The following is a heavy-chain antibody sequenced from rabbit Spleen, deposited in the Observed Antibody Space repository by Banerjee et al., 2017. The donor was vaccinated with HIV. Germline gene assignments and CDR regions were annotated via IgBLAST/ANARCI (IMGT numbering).Heavy chain of an antibody. Sequence: QEQLVESGGGLVQPGGSLTLSCKTSGFDFSSYSMSWVRQAPGKGLEWIACIYIGDGEIGYASWAKGRFTISKTSSTTVTLQMTSLTAADTATYFCARYSGPTYPMWGQGTLVTVS. V-gene: IGHV1S45*01. J-gene: IGHJ4*01. CDR2: IYIGDGEI. CDR1: GFDFSSYS. D-gene: IGHD7-1*01. CDR3: ARYSGPTYPM.